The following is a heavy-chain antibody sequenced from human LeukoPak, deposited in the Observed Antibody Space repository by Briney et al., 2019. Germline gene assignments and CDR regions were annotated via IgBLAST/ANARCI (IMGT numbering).Heavy chain of an antibody. D-gene: IGHD3-3*01. V-gene: IGHV3-30-3*01. Sequence: GRSLRLSCAASGFTFRSYAMHWIRQAPGKGLEWMALISYDGGSKYYANSVKGRFTISRDNSKNTLYLQMNSLRAEDTAVYYCAKDRTQYYDFWSGYDYWGQGTLVTVSS. CDR3: AKDRTQYYDFWSGYDY. CDR2: ISYDGGSK. J-gene: IGHJ4*02. CDR1: GFTFRSYA.